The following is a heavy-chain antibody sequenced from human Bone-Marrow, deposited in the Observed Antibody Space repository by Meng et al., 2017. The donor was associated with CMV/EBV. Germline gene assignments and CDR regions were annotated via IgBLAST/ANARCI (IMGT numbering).Heavy chain of an antibody. CDR2: IYYSGST. CDR1: VGSIGSSSSY. J-gene: IGHJ4*02. CDR3: ARQSGEVRDY. V-gene: IGHV4-39*01. Sequence: CTVSVGSIGSSSSYWGWIRQPPGKGLEWIGSIYYSGSTYYNPSLKSRVTISVDTSKNQFSLKLSSVTAADTAVYYCARQSGEVRDYWGQGTLVTVSS. D-gene: IGHD3-10*01.